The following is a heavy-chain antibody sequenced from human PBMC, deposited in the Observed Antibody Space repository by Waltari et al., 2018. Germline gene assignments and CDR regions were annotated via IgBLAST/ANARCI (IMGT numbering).Heavy chain of an antibody. Sequence: QVQLVQSGAEVKKPGASVKVSCKASGYTFTSYYMHWVRQAPGQGLEWMGIINPSGGSTSYAQKFQGRVTMTRDTSKNQFSLKLSSVTAADTAVYYCARLTVATISGDYWGQGTLVTVSS. CDR3: ARLTVATISGDY. J-gene: IGHJ4*02. CDR2: INPSGGST. CDR1: GYTFTSYY. V-gene: IGHV1-46*01. D-gene: IGHD5-12*01.